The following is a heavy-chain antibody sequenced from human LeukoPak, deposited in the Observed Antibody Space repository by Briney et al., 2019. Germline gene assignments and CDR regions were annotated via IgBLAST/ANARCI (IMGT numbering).Heavy chain of an antibody. D-gene: IGHD5-18*01. J-gene: IGHJ5*02. V-gene: IGHV4-30-2*01. Sequence: SETLSLTCAVSGGSISSGGYSWSWIRQPPGKGLEWIGYIYHSGSTYYNLSLKSRVTISVDRSKNQFSLKLSSVTAADTAVYYCARARVQLWLVWFDPWGQGTLVTVSS. CDR3: ARARVQLWLVWFDP. CDR2: IYHSGST. CDR1: GGSISSGGYS.